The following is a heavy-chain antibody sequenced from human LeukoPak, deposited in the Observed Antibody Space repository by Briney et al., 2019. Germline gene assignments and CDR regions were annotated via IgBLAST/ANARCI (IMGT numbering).Heavy chain of an antibody. CDR3: ARDPYSSGRYGNENYYWFDP. V-gene: IGHV3-7*01. J-gene: IGHJ5*02. Sequence: GGSLRLSCAASGFTLSSYWMSWVRQAPGKGLEWVANIKQDGSEKYYVDSVKGRFTISRDNAKNSLYLQMNSLRAEDTAVYYCARDPYSSGRYGNENYYWFDPWGQGTLVTVSS. D-gene: IGHD6-19*01. CDR2: IKQDGSEK. CDR1: GFTLSSYW.